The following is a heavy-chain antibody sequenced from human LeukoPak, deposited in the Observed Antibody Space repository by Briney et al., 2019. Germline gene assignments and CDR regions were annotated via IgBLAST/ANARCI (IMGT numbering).Heavy chain of an antibody. CDR3: AKDLEGGVDY. V-gene: IGHV3-30*18. CDR2: MSYDGSNK. CDR1: GFTFSSYG. D-gene: IGHD3-16*01. Sequence: GRSLRLSCAASGFTFSSYGMHWVRQAPGKGLEGVAVMSYDGSNKYYADSVKGRCTISRDNSKTTLYLQMNSLRAEDTAVYYCAKDLEGGVDYWGQGTLVTVSS. J-gene: IGHJ4*02.